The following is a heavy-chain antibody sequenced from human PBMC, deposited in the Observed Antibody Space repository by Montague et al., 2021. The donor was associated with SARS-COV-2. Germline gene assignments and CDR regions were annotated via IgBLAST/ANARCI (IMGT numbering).Heavy chain of an antibody. CDR2: ISPSGDYI. CDR3: ARTSWIVATVPDY. Sequence: SLRLSCAASGFSFSSYHMNLVRQAPGKGLEWVSSISPSGDYIYSXDSXKGRFIISRDNAKNSLYLQMSSLRAEDTAIYYCARTSWIVATVPDYWGQGTLVTVSS. V-gene: IGHV3-21*01. D-gene: IGHD5-12*01. CDR1: GFSFSSYH. J-gene: IGHJ4*02.